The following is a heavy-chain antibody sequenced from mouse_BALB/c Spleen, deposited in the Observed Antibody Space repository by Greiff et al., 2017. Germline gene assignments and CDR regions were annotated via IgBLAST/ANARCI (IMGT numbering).Heavy chain of an antibody. J-gene: IGHJ4*01. Sequence: EVKLMESGGGLGKPGGSLKLSCAASGFTFSSYAMSWVRQSPEKRLEWVAEISSGGSYTYYPDTVTGRFTISRDNAKNTLYLEMSSLRSEDTAMYYCARQFITTVVASYYYAMDYWGQGTSVTVSS. V-gene: IGHV5-9-4*01. CDR3: ARQFITTVVASYYYAMDY. CDR2: ISSGGSYT. CDR1: GFTFSSYA. D-gene: IGHD1-1*01.